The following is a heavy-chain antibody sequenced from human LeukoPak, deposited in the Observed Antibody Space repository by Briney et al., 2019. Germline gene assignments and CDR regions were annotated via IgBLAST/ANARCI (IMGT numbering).Heavy chain of an antibody. D-gene: IGHD1-1*01. J-gene: IGHJ4*02. CDR2: INHSGST. CDR3: ARLYGMKRTPFDY. CDR1: GGSFSGYY. Sequence: SETLSLTCAVYGGSFSGYYWSWIRQPPGKGLEWIGEINHSGSTNYNPSLKSRVTISVDTPKNQFSLKLSSVTAADTAVYYCARLYGMKRTPFDYWGQGTLVTVSS. V-gene: IGHV4-34*01.